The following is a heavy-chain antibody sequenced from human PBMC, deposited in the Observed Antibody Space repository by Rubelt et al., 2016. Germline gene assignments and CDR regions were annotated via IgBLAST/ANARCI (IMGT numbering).Heavy chain of an antibody. Sequence: VQLVESGGGVVKPGGSLRLSCAASGFTFSSYSMNWVRQAPGKGLEWVSSITATSSYIYSGDSVKGRFTISRDNAKNSLYLQMNSLRGEDTAVYYCARVPAAAGGLPFDYWGQGTLVTVSS. D-gene: IGHD6-13*01. J-gene: IGHJ4*02. V-gene: IGHV3-21*01. CDR2: ITATSSYI. CDR1: GFTFSSYS. CDR3: ARVPAAAGGLPFDY.